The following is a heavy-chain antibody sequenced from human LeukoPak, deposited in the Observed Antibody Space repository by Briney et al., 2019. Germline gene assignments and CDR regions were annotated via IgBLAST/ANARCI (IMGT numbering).Heavy chain of an antibody. CDR1: GGSFSGYY. D-gene: IGHD6-6*01. V-gene: IGHV4-34*01. CDR2: INHSGST. J-gene: IGHJ4*01. Sequence: PSETLSLTCAVYGGSFSGYYWSWIRQPPGKGLEWIGEINHSGSTNYNPSLKSRVTISVDTSKNQFSLKLSSVTAADTAVYYCARGRVAARPFDYWGQEPWSPSPQ. CDR3: ARGRVAARPFDY.